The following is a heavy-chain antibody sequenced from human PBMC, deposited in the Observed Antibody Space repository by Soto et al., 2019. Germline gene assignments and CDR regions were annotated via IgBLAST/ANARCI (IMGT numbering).Heavy chain of an antibody. J-gene: IGHJ4*02. CDR1: GFTFGSYG. CDR3: AREVHTAMAPSFEY. Sequence: GGSLRLSCVASGFTFGSYGMHWVRQAPGKGLEWVAVIWYDGNNKNYADSVKGRFTISRDNSKNTLYLQINSPRAEDTAVYYCAREVHTAMAPSFEYWGQGTPVTVSS. CDR2: IWYDGNNK. D-gene: IGHD5-18*01. V-gene: IGHV3-33*01.